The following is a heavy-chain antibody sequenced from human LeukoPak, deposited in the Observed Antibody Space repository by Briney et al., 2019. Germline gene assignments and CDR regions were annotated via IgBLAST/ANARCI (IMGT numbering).Heavy chain of an antibody. J-gene: IGHJ3*02. CDR3: ARGDYDFWSGYPLDAFDI. V-gene: IGHV4-61*02. CDR2: IYTSGST. D-gene: IGHD3-3*01. Sequence: SETLSLTCTVSGGSISSGRYYWSWIRQPAGKGLEWIGRIYTSGSTNYNPSLKSRVTISVDTSKNQFSLKLSSVTAADTAVYYCARGDYDFWSGYPLDAFDIWGQGTMVTVSS. CDR1: GGSISSGRYY.